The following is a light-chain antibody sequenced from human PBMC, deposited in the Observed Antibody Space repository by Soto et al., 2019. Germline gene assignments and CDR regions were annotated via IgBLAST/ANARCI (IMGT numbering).Light chain of an antibody. CDR1: SSDVGGYKY. CDR2: EFS. J-gene: IGLJ3*02. Sequence: QSALAQPASVSGSPGQSITISCTGTSSDVGGYKYVSWYQQHPGKVPKLLISEFSNRPSGVSNRFSGSKSGNTASLTISGLQAEDEADYYCSSYTSTNTLVFGGGTKVTVL. CDR3: SSYTSTNTLV. V-gene: IGLV2-14*01.